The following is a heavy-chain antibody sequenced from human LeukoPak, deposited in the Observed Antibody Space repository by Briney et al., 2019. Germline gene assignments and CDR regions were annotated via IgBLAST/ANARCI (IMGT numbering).Heavy chain of an antibody. Sequence: PGGSLRLSCAASGFTFSSYAMSWVRLAPGKGLEWVSGISGSGGHTYCTDSVKGRFTISRDNSGTTVSLQMNSLTTDDTAVYFCAKEGRLTVAAVVVENYFDYWGQGTPVIVSA. CDR3: AKEGRLTVAAVVVENYFDY. V-gene: IGHV3-23*01. D-gene: IGHD3-22*01. J-gene: IGHJ4*02. CDR1: GFTFSSYA. CDR2: ISGSGGHT.